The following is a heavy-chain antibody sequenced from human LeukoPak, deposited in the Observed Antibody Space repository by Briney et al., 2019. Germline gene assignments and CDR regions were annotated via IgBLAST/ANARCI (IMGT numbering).Heavy chain of an antibody. V-gene: IGHV1-2*02. D-gene: IGHD1-26*01. CDR3: ARAYSGSYYVVPGFDY. J-gene: IGHJ4*02. Sequence: GASVKVSCKASGYTLTGYYIHWVRQAPGQGLEWMGWINPKSGGTDYAQKFEGRVTMTRDTSINTAYMDLTRLRSDDTAIFYCARAYSGSYYVVPGFDYWGQGTLVTVSS. CDR2: INPKSGGT. CDR1: GYTLTGYY.